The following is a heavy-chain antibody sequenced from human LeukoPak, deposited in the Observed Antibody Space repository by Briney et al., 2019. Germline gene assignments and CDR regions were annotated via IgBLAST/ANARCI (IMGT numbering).Heavy chain of an antibody. D-gene: IGHD6-19*01. CDR1: GFTVSSSY. CDR3: ATLRGGWFFEY. V-gene: IGHV3-53*01. Sequence: GGSLRLSRAASGFTVSSSYMSWVRQAPGKGLEWVSVIYSGGSTYYADSVEGRFTISRDNSKNTLYLQMNSLRAEDTAVYYCATLRGGWFFEYWAQGTLVTVSS. J-gene: IGHJ4*02. CDR2: IYSGGST.